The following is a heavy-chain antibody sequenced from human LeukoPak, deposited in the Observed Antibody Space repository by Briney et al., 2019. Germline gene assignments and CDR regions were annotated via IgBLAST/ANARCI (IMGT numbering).Heavy chain of an antibody. D-gene: IGHD2-15*01. CDR3: ATRSVVVVVAATQDWFDP. CDR2: INHSGST. CDR1: GGSFSGYY. J-gene: IGHJ5*02. Sequence: SETLSLTCAVYGGSFSGYYWSWLRQPPGKGLEWIGEINHSGSTNYNPSLKSRVTISVDTSKNQFSLKLSSVTAADTAAYYCATRSVVVVVAATQDWFDPWGQGTLVTVSS. V-gene: IGHV4-34*01.